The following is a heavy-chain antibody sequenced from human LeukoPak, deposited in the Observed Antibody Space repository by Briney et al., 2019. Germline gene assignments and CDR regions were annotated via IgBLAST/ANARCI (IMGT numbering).Heavy chain of an antibody. D-gene: IGHD6-13*01. Sequence: PSETLSLTCAVYGGSFSGYYWSWIRQPPGKGLEWIGEINHSGSTNYNPSLKSRVTISVDTSKNQFSLKLSSVTAADTAVYYCASGLRLGIAAAGLYFQHWGQGTLATVSS. J-gene: IGHJ1*01. CDR2: INHSGST. CDR1: GGSFSGYY. CDR3: ASGLRLGIAAAGLYFQH. V-gene: IGHV4-34*01.